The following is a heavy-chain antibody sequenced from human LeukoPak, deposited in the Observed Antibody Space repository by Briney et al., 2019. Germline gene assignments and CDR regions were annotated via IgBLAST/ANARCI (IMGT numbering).Heavy chain of an antibody. CDR2: IKQDGSEK. CDR1: GFTFSSYW. J-gene: IGHJ4*02. CDR3: AKDTAVGGSPYYFEY. V-gene: IGHV3-7*03. D-gene: IGHD6-19*01. Sequence: GGSLRLSCAASGFTFSSYWMSWVRQAPGKGLEWVANIKQDGSEKYYVDSVKGRFTISRDNAKNSLYLQMNSLRAEDTAVYYCAKDTAVGGSPYYFEYWGQGTLVTVSS.